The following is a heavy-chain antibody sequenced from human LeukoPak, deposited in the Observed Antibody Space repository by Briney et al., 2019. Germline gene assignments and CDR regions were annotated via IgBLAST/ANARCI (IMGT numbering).Heavy chain of an antibody. CDR2: IYYSGST. V-gene: IGHV4-31*03. Sequence: SETLSLTCTVSGGSISSSGYYWSWIRQHPGKGLEWIGYIYYSGSTYYNPSLKSRVTISVDTSKNQFSLKLSSVTAADTAVYYCARASSYGDYQPWGQGTLVTVSS. J-gene: IGHJ4*02. CDR3: ARASSYGDYQP. D-gene: IGHD4-17*01. CDR1: GGSISSSGYY.